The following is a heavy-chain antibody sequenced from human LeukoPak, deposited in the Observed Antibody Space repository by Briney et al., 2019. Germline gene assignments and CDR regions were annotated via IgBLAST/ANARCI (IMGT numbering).Heavy chain of an antibody. CDR1: GYTFTSYD. CDR2: MNPNSGNT. V-gene: IGHV1-8*01. J-gene: IGHJ6*03. D-gene: IGHD6-6*01. CDR3: ARSGAARPLYYYYMDV. Sequence: ASVKVSCKASGYTFTSYDINWVRQATGQGLEWMGWMNPNSGNTGYAQKFQGRVTMTRNTSISTAYMELSSLRSEDTAVYYCARSGAARPLYYYYMDVWGKGTTVTVSS.